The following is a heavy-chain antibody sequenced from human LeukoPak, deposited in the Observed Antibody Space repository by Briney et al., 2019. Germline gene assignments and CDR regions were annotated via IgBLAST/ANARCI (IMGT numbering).Heavy chain of an antibody. CDR2: ISSDGSSE. V-gene: IGHV3-30*18. CDR3: AKGHDTSTWYGNWFDP. J-gene: IGHJ5*02. D-gene: IGHD6-13*01. Sequence: GGSLRLSCAASGFTFSTYAMHWVRQTPDKELEWVAVISSDGSSENYADSVKGRFTISRDNSKNTLYLRMNNLTPEDTAVYYCAKGHDTSTWYGNWFDPWGQGTLVTVSS. CDR1: GFTFSTYA.